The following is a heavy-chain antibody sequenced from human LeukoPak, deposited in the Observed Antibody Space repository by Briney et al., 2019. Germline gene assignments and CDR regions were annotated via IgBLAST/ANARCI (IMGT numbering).Heavy chain of an antibody. J-gene: IGHJ4*02. V-gene: IGHV1-69*05. D-gene: IGHD6-19*01. CDR3: ASQAVAGYPWDY. Sequence: SVKVPCKASGGTFSSYAISWVRQAPGQGLEWMGRIIPIFGTANYAQKFQGRVTITTDESTSTAYMELSSLRSEDTAVYYCASQAVAGYPWDYWGQGTLVTVSS. CDR2: IIPIFGTA. CDR1: GGTFSSYA.